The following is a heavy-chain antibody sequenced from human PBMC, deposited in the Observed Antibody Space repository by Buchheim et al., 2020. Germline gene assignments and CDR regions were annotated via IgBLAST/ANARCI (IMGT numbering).Heavy chain of an antibody. V-gene: IGHV3-30*18. CDR3: AKGRYSSSSNGHFDY. CDR1: GFTFSSYG. CDR2: ISYDGSNK. J-gene: IGHJ4*02. D-gene: IGHD6-6*01. Sequence: QVQLVESGGGVVQPGRSLRLSCAASGFTFSSYGMHWVRQAPGKGLEWVAVISYDGSNKYYADSVKGRFTISRDNSKNTRYLQMNSLRAEDTAVYYCAKGRYSSSSNGHFDYWGQGTL.